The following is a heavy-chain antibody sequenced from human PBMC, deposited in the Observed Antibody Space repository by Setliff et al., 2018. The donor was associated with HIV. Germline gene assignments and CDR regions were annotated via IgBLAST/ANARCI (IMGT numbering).Heavy chain of an antibody. J-gene: IGHJ4*02. Sequence: PSETLSLTCTVSGGSISSYYWSWIRQPPGKGLEWIGYIYYSGSTNYTPSLKSRLSMSLDASTSPFSLRLNSLTAADTAMYYCARFARDPKDWGRGSLVTVSS. CDR1: GGSISSYY. CDR2: IYYSGST. CDR3: ARFARDPKD. V-gene: IGHV4-59*08.